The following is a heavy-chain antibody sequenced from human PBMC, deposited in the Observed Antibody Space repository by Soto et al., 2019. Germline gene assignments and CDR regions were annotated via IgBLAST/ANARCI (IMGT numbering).Heavy chain of an antibody. Sequence: PSETLSLTCTVSGGSISSYYWSWIRQPPGKGLVWIGYISYSGSTNYNPSLKSRDTITVDTSKNQFXXXXXXXXXXXXAGNSCARATLAAAGTGWFDPWGEGTLVTVSS. D-gene: IGHD6-13*01. CDR1: GGSISSYY. CDR2: ISYSGST. J-gene: IGHJ5*02. CDR3: ARATLAAAGTGWFDP. V-gene: IGHV4-59*01.